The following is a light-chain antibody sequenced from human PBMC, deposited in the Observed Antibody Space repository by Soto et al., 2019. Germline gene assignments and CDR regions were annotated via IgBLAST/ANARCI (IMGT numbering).Light chain of an antibody. Sequence: EIVLTQSPGTLPLSPGERATLSCRASQRISNSYLAWYQQRPGQAPRLLIYSASNRATGIPDRFSGSGAGTDFTLTIRRLEPEDFAVYFCQHYGSSQTFGPGTRVEIK. CDR1: QRISNSY. J-gene: IGKJ1*01. CDR2: SAS. CDR3: QHYGSSQT. V-gene: IGKV3-20*01.